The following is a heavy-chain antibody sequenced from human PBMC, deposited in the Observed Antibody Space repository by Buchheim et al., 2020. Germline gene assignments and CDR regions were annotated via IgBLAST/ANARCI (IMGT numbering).Heavy chain of an antibody. Sequence: EVQLLESGGGLVQPGGSLRLSCAASRFTLRNYDMTWVRQAPGKGLEWVSAISGRGGSRLYADSVKGRFTISRDNSQKTLFLQLDSLRAEDTTVYYCAKISGSGSHFSYSHMDVWGKGTT. D-gene: IGHD3-10*01. CDR2: ISGRGGSR. J-gene: IGHJ6*03. V-gene: IGHV3-23*01. CDR1: RFTLRNYD. CDR3: AKISGSGSHFSYSHMDV.